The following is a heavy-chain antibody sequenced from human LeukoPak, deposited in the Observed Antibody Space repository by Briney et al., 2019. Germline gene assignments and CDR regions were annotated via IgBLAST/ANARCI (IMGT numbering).Heavy chain of an antibody. V-gene: IGHV4-39*01. J-gene: IGHJ4*02. D-gene: IGHD3-16*02. CDR2: IYHSGST. Sequence: SETLSLTCPVSGDTVNTRRYYWGWIRQPPGKGLEWIGSIYHSGSTYYEPSLRSRVTISTDTSRNQFSLNLTSVTTADTALYFCARRDIVKGGFDYWGQGTLVTVSS. CDR1: GDTVNTRRYY. CDR3: ARRDIVKGGFDY.